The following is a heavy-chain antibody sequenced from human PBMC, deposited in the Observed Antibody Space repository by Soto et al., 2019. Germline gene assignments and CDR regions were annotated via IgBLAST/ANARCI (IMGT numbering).Heavy chain of an antibody. Sequence: PSETLSLTCAVYGGSFSGYYWSWIRQPPGKGLEWIGEINHSGSTNYNPSLKSRVTISVDTSKNQFSLKLSSVTAADTAVYYCARRGVTKNAFDIWGQGTMVTVSS. D-gene: IGHD4-4*01. J-gene: IGHJ3*02. CDR3: ARRGVTKNAFDI. CDR2: INHSGST. CDR1: GGSFSGYY. V-gene: IGHV4-34*01.